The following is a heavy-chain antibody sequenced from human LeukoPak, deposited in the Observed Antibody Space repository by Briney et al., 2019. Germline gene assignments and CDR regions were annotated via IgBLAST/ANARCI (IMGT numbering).Heavy chain of an antibody. Sequence: GGTLRLSCAASGFTFSDYYMGWVRRAPGKGLEWVSYITNSGGGTYYPDSVKGRFAISRDNAKKSLYLQVSSLRAEDTAVYYCARALNDAFDIWGQGTMVTVSS. CDR2: ITNSGGGT. CDR3: ARALNDAFDI. CDR1: GFTFSDYY. V-gene: IGHV3-11*04. J-gene: IGHJ3*02.